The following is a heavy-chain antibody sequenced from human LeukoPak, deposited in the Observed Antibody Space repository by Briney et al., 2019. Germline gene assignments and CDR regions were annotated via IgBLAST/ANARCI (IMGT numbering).Heavy chain of an antibody. Sequence: PSETLSLTCTVSGYSISSGYYWGWIRQPPGKGLEWIGNIYYRGSTYYNPSLKGRVTISADTSKNQFSLKLSSVTAADTAVYYCARETRNYYDSSGYYLVDHWGQGTLVTVSS. D-gene: IGHD3-22*01. CDR1: GYSISSGYY. CDR2: IYYRGST. J-gene: IGHJ4*02. CDR3: ARETRNYYDSSGYYLVDH. V-gene: IGHV4-38-2*02.